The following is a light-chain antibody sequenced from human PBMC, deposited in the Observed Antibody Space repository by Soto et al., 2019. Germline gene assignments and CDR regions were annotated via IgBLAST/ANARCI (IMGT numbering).Light chain of an antibody. Sequence: DIQMTQSPSSLSASVGDRVSITCRASQGIGNYLACYQQKPGMAPELLIYGASTLQSGAPSRFSGSGSGPDFTLTITGLQPEDVATYYCQKYNSAPYTFGQGTKLEIK. V-gene: IGKV1-27*01. J-gene: IGKJ2*01. CDR2: GAS. CDR1: QGIGNY. CDR3: QKYNSAPYT.